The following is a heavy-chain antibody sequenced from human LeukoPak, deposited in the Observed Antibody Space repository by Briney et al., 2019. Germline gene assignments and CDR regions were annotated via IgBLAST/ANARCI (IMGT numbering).Heavy chain of an antibody. J-gene: IGHJ6*03. CDR1: GGSISSYY. V-gene: IGHV4-4*07. CDR2: IYTSGST. D-gene: IGHD4-17*01. Sequence: SEALSFTCTVSGGSISSYYWSWIRQPAGKGLEWIGRIYTSGSTNYNPSLKSRVTMSVDTSKNQFSLKLSSVTAADTAVYYCARDRGTTVTNYYYYYMDVWGKGTTVTVSS. CDR3: ARDRGTTVTNYYYYYMDV.